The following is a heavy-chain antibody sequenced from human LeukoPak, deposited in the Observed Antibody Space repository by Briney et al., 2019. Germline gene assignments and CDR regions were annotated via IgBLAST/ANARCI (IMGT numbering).Heavy chain of an antibody. CDR3: ARDGGVYDYVWGSYPIDY. CDR1: GFTFDDYA. CDR2: ISWNSGSI. Sequence: GGSLRLSCAASGFTFDDYAMHWVRQAPGKGLEWVSGISWNSGSIGYADSVKGRFTISRDNAKNSLYLQMNSLRAEDTAVYYCARDGGVYDYVWGSYPIDYWGQGTLVTVSS. V-gene: IGHV3-9*01. J-gene: IGHJ4*02. D-gene: IGHD3-16*01.